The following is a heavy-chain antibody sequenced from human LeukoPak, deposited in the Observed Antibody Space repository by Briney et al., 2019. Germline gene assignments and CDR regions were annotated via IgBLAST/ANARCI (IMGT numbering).Heavy chain of an antibody. J-gene: IGHJ4*02. V-gene: IGHV3-48*03. CDR1: GFTFNNFE. D-gene: IGHD6-19*01. CDR2: VSGSGSEI. CDR3: ATKVPGTSHFSS. Sequence: PGGSLRLSCAASGFTFNNFEMNWVRQAPGKGLEWIAYVSGSGSEIHYGDSVKGRFTISRDNAKSSVCLQMDSLRAEDMALYYCATKVPGTSHFSSWGQGTLVTVSS.